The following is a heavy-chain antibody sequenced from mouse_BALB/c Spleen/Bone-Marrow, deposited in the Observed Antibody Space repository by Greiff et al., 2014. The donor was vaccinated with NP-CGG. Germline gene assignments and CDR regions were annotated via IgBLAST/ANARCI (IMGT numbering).Heavy chain of an antibody. V-gene: IGHV14-3*02. J-gene: IGHJ2*01. CDR1: GFNIKSTY. CDR2: VDPANGNS. CDR3: ALHYADQFDY. Sequence: VQLQQSGAELVKPGASVKLSCTVFGFNIKSTYIHWVKQRPEQGLEWIGWVDPANGNSKCDPRFQGKATITAGSSSNTAYLQLSSLTSEDTAVYYCALHYADQFDYWGQGTTVTVSS. D-gene: IGHD1-2*01.